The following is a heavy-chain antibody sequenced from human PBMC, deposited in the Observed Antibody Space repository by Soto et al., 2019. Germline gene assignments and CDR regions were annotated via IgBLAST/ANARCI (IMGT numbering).Heavy chain of an antibody. J-gene: IGHJ6*02. CDR3: ARAEGNYYFYGMDV. D-gene: IGHD6-13*01. CDR1: GFTFSSYA. Sequence: GGSLRLSCAASGFTFSSYAIHWVRQAPGKGLEWVAVISYDGNNKYYADSVKGRFTISRDNSKNTLYLQMNSLRAEDTALYYCARAEGNYYFYGMDVWGQGTTVTVSS. CDR2: ISYDGNNK. V-gene: IGHV3-30-3*01.